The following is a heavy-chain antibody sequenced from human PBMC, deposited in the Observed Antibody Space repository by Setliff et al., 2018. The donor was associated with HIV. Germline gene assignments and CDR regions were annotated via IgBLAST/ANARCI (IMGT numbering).Heavy chain of an antibody. CDR2: ISHNGNT. V-gene: IGHV4-34*01. J-gene: IGHJ4*02. CDR1: GGTFSNYY. Sequence: PSETLSLTCAVYGGTFSNYYWTWIRQSPVKGLEWIGEISHNGNTNYSPSLKGRLTLSADTSKSQFSLKLHSVSAADSGLYYWARGRGRHCPGGRCFPGGVDIWGQGSLVTVSS. D-gene: IGHD1-26*01. CDR3: ARGRGRHCPGGRCFPGGVDI.